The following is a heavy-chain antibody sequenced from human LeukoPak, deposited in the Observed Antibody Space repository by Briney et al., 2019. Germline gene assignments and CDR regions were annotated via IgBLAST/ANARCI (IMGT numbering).Heavy chain of an antibody. V-gene: IGHV3-33*08. CDR2: IWYDGNSQ. CDR3: VRPNGDYARGGLEI. Sequence: GRSLRLSCAASGFSFSSYGIHWVRQAPGKGLDWVAVIWYDGNSQYYADSVKGRFTISRDNSKNTVYLQMNSLTAEDTAIYYCVRPNGDYARGGLEIWGQGTLVTVSS. D-gene: IGHD4-17*01. CDR1: GFSFSSYG. J-gene: IGHJ4*02.